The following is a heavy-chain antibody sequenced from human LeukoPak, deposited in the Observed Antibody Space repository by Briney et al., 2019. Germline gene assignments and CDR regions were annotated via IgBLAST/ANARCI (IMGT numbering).Heavy chain of an antibody. CDR3: ARDIADTAMVT. CDR2: MNPTSGGT. CDR1: ENTFTND. J-gene: IGHJ4*02. Sequence: ASVKVSCKASENTFTNDINWVRQATGQGLEWMGWMNPTSGGTNYAQKFQGRVTMTRDTSISKAYMELSRLRSDDTAVYYCARDIADTAMVTWGQGTLVTVSS. V-gene: IGHV1-2*02. D-gene: IGHD5-18*01.